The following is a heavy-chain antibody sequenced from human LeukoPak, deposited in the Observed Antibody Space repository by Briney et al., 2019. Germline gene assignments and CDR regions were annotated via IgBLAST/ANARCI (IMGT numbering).Heavy chain of an antibody. CDR3: AKDLRYSGSYSVFDY. V-gene: IGHV3-30*18. Sequence: PGESLRLSCAASGFTFSSHGMHWVRQAPGKGLEWVAVISYDGNNKYYADSVKGRFTISRDNSKNTLYLQMNSLRAEDTAVYYCAKDLRYSGSYSVFDYWGQGTLVTVSS. J-gene: IGHJ4*02. D-gene: IGHD1-26*01. CDR2: ISYDGNNK. CDR1: GFTFSSHG.